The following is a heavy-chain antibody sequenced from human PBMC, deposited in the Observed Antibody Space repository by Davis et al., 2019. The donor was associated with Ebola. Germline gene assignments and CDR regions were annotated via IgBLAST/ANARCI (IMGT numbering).Heavy chain of an antibody. CDR2: IYPGDSDT. CDR3: ARLRVATSYYYYGMDV. D-gene: IGHD5-12*01. V-gene: IGHV5-51*01. Sequence: GESLKISCKGSGYSFTSYWIGWVRQMPGKGLEWMGIIYPGDSDTRYSPSFQGQVTISAGKSISTAYLQWSSLKASDTAMYYCARLRVATSYYYYGMDVWGQGTTVTVSS. CDR1: GYSFTSYW. J-gene: IGHJ6*02.